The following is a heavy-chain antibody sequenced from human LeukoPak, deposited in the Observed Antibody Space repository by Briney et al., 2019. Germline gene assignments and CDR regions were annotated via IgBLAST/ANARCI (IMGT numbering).Heavy chain of an antibody. CDR3: AREIEYSSSSVFDY. V-gene: IGHV3-30-3*01. CDR2: ISYDGSNK. D-gene: IGHD6-6*01. J-gene: IGHJ4*02. CDR1: GFTFSSNV. Sequence: PGGSLRLSCAASGFTFSSNVMSWVRQAPGKGLEWVAVISYDGSNKYYADSVKGRFTISRDNSKNTLYLQMNSLRAEDTAVYYCAREIEYSSSSVFDYWGQGTLVTVSS.